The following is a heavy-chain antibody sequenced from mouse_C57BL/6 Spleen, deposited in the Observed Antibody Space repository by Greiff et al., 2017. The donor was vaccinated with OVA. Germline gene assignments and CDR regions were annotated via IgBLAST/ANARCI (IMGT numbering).Heavy chain of an antibody. Sequence: VQLQQSGAELVRPGASVKLSCTASGFNINDDYMHWVKQRPEQGLEWIGWIDPENGDTEYASKFQGQATITADTSSNTAYLQLSSLTSEDTAVYYCTTSACYSNQFAYWGQGTLLTVSA. D-gene: IGHD2-5*01. CDR1: GFNINDDY. J-gene: IGHJ3*01. V-gene: IGHV14-4*01. CDR3: TTSACYSNQFAY. CDR2: IDPENGDT.